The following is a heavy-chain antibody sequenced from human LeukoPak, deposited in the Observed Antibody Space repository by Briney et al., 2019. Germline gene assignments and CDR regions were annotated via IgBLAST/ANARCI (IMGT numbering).Heavy chain of an antibody. CDR2: ISSSSSYI. V-gene: IGHV3-21*01. D-gene: IGHD2-2*01. CDR3: ARMWGQLLTNAFDI. Sequence: PGGSLRLSCAASGFTFSSYSMNWVRQAPGKGLEWVSSISSSSSYIYYADSVKGRFTISRDNAKNSLYLQMNSLRAEDTAVYYCARMWGQLLTNAFDIWDQGTMVTVSS. CDR1: GFTFSSYS. J-gene: IGHJ3*02.